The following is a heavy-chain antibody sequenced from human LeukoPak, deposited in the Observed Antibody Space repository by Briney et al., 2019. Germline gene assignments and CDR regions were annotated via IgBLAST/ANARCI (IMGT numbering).Heavy chain of an antibody. J-gene: IGHJ6*02. Sequence: GRSLRLSCAASGFTFSSYAMSWVRHAPGNGLEWVSAISGRGASTYYADSVKGRFTIHKDNSKNTLYLQMNSLRAEDTAVYYCAKATRSGYSGYEFDHYYYGMDVWGQGTTVTVSS. CDR2: ISGRGAST. CDR1: GFTFSSYA. D-gene: IGHD5-12*01. CDR3: AKATRSGYSGYEFDHYYYGMDV. V-gene: IGHV3-23*01.